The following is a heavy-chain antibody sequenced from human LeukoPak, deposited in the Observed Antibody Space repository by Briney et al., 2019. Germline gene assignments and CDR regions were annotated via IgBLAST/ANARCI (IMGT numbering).Heavy chain of an antibody. V-gene: IGHV1-8*01. D-gene: IGHD3-22*01. CDR2: MNPNSGNT. Sequence: ASVKVSCKASGYIFSSYDINWVRQATGRGLEWMGWMNPNSGNTGYAQKFQGRVTMTRNTSTSTAYMELSSLRSEDTAVYYCARRTTDSSGYYYDTKYFHYWGQGTLVTVSS. J-gene: IGHJ1*01. CDR3: ARRTTDSSGYYYDTKYFHY. CDR1: GYIFSSYD.